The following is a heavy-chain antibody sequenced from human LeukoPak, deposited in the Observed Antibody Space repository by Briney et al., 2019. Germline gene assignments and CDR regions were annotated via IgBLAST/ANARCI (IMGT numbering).Heavy chain of an antibody. J-gene: IGHJ4*02. CDR2: VYTSGST. V-gene: IGHV4-4*07. CDR1: GGSISTYY. D-gene: IGHD6-19*01. CDR3: AREHSSGWSTFDY. Sequence: SETLSLTCTVSGGSISTYYWTWIQQPAGKGLEWIGRVYTSGSTYYNPSLQSRVTMSVDTSKNQFSLKLNSVTAADTAVYYCAREHSSGWSTFDYWGQGTPVTVSS.